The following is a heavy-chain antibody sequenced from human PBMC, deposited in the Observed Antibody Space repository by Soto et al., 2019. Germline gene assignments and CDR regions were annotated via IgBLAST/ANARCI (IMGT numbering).Heavy chain of an antibody. CDR2: INPNSGGT. V-gene: IGHV1-2*04. J-gene: IGHJ6*02. Sequence: ASVKVSCKASGYTFTGYYMHWVRQAPGQGLEWMGWINPNSGGTNYAQKFQGWVTMTRDTSISTAYMELRLDSVTAADTAVYSCARVRVDVLPGASRFLYIMDVWGQGTTVTVSS. D-gene: IGHD2-2*02. CDR1: GYTFTGYY. CDR3: ARVRVDVLPGASRFLYIMDV.